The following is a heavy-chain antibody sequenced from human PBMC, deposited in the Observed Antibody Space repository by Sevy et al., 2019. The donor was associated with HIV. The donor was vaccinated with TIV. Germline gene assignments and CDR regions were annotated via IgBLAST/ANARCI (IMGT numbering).Heavy chain of an antibody. CDR2: ISSSGSTI. V-gene: IGHV3-11*01. CDR1: GFTFSDYY. J-gene: IGHJ6*02. Sequence: GGSLRLSCAASGFTFSDYYMSWIRQAPGKGLEWVSYISSSGSTIYYADSVKGRFTISRNNAKNSLYLQMNSLRAEDTAVYYCARGGIAAADPTYYYYYGIDVWGQGTTVTVSS. CDR3: ARGGIAAADPTYYYYYGIDV. D-gene: IGHD6-13*01.